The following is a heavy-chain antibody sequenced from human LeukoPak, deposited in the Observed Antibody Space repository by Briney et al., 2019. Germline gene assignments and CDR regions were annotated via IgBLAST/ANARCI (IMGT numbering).Heavy chain of an antibody. Sequence: PSETLSLTCTVSGGSLSTYYWSWIRQPPGKGLEWIGYIHTSGSSNQNPSRQRRVTLSLDTSRNEYSLRLSSVTAADPAVYYCARLSAAVHLVAFDIWGQGTIVTVSS. D-gene: IGHD2-15*01. CDR3: ARLSAAVHLVAFDI. CDR1: GGSLSTYY. J-gene: IGHJ3*02. V-gene: IGHV4-4*09. CDR2: IHTSGSS.